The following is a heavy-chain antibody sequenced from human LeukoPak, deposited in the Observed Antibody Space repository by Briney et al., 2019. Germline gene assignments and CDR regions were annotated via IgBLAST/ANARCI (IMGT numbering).Heavy chain of an antibody. CDR3: AKVRGPLYYYAVDA. Sequence: GGSLRLSCAASGFMFTNCAFHWVRQAPGKGPEWVATVSYDGKYEFYSDSVKGRFSISRNDSDNTVHLQMNSLRPEASAVFYCAKVRGPLYYYAVDAWGQGTKVTVSS. V-gene: IGHV3-30*18. CDR2: VSYDGKYE. D-gene: IGHD1-14*01. J-gene: IGHJ6*02. CDR1: GFMFTNCA.